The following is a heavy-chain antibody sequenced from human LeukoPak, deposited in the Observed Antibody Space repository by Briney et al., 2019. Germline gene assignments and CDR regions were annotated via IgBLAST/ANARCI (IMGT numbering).Heavy chain of an antibody. J-gene: IGHJ6*03. D-gene: IGHD1-26*01. Sequence: ASVKVSCKASGYTFTSYGISWVRQTPGQGLEWMGWISAYNGNTNYAQKLQGRVTMTTDTSTSTAYMELRSLRSDDTAVYYCATTTHYYYYYMDVWGKGTTVTVSS. CDR3: ATTTHYYYYYMDV. V-gene: IGHV1-18*01. CDR2: ISAYNGNT. CDR1: GYTFTSYG.